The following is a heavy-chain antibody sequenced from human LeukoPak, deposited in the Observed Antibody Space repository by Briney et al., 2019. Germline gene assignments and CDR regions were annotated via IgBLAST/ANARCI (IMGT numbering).Heavy chain of an antibody. CDR1: GFTFTSSW. J-gene: IGHJ4*02. Sequence: PGGSLRLSCAASGFTFTSSWMHWVRQAPGKGLVWVSRIYGDGSSTSYADSVKGRFTISRDNAKNTVYLQMNSLRAEDTAVYYCAKMDVGWGQGTLVTVSS. V-gene: IGHV3-74*01. CDR2: IYGDGSST. CDR3: AKMDVG. D-gene: IGHD5-24*01.